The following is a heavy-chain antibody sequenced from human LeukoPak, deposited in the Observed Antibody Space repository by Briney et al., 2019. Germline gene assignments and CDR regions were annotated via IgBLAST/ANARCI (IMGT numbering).Heavy chain of an antibody. D-gene: IGHD1-14*01. CDR1: GFTFSSYA. J-gene: IGHJ3*02. CDR3: ARVKRKAPPHDAFDI. CDR2: IKQDGSEK. V-gene: IGHV3-7*01. Sequence: GGSLRLSCAASGFTFSSYAMSWVRQAPGKGLEWVANIKQDGSEKYYVDSVKGRFTISRDNAKNSLYLQMNSLRAEDTAVYYCARVKRKAPPHDAFDIWGHGTMVTVSS.